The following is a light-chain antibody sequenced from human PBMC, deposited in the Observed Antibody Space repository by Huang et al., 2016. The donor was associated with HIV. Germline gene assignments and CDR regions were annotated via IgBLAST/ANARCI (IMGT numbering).Light chain of an antibody. V-gene: IGKV1-39*01. CDR3: QQSYSTLYT. Sequence: DIQMTQSPSSLSASVRDRVTITCRASQSVSNSLNWYQQKPGEAPKLLIYAASSLQSGVPSRCTGSGSGTDFTLTISNLQPEDFATYYCQQSYSTLYTFGQGTKLEIK. CDR2: AAS. CDR1: QSVSNS. J-gene: IGKJ2*01.